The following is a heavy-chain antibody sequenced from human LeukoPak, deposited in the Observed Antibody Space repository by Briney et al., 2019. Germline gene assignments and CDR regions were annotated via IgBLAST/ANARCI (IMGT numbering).Heavy chain of an antibody. CDR1: GFTFSSYG. Sequence: GGSLRLSCAASGFTFSSYGMHWVRQAPGKGLEWVAFIRYDGSNKYYADSVKGRFTISRDNSKNTLYLQMNSLGAEDTAVYYCAKGYDFWSGYYCDYWGQGTLVTVSS. J-gene: IGHJ4*02. CDR3: AKGYDFWSGYYCDY. D-gene: IGHD3-3*01. CDR2: IRYDGSNK. V-gene: IGHV3-30*02.